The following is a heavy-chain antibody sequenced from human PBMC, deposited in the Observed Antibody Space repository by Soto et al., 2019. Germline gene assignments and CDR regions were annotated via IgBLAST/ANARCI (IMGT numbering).Heavy chain of an antibody. CDR1: GGTFSSYT. D-gene: IGHD2-2*01. Sequence: GASVKVSCKASGGTFSSYTISWVRQAPGQGLEWMGRIIPILGIANYAQKFQGRVTITADKSTSTAYMELSSLRSEDTAVYYCASQTNCSSTSCYYYYYYMDVWGKGTTVTVSS. V-gene: IGHV1-69*02. CDR3: ASQTNCSSTSCYYYYYYMDV. J-gene: IGHJ6*03. CDR2: IIPILGIA.